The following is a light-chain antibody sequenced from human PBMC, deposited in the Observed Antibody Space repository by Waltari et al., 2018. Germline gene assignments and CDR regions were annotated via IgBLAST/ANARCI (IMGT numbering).Light chain of an antibody. CDR3: AAWEDTLKGL. Sequence: QSVLTQPPSASGAPGQRVTITCSIGSSNIGSNTVNWYQQFPGTAPKLLMFTDDQRAAGVPGRFSGSRSVTSASLAISGRQSEDEATFYCAAWEDTLKGLFGGGTTLTVL. V-gene: IGLV1-44*01. J-gene: IGLJ3*02. CDR2: TDD. CDR1: SSNIGSNT.